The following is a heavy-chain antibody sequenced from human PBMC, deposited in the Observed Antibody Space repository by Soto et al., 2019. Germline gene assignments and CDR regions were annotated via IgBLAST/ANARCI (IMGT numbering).Heavy chain of an antibody. J-gene: IGHJ4*02. CDR2: INAGNGNT. CDR3: AREGQYYDSSAYYSLFDY. D-gene: IGHD3-22*01. Sequence: QVQLVQSGAEVKKPGASVKVSCKASGYTFTSYAMFWVRQAPGQRLEWMGWINAGNGNTKYSQKFQGRVTITRDTSASTAYMELSSLRSEDTAVYYCAREGQYYDSSAYYSLFDYWGQGTLVTVSS. V-gene: IGHV1-3*01. CDR1: GYTFTSYA.